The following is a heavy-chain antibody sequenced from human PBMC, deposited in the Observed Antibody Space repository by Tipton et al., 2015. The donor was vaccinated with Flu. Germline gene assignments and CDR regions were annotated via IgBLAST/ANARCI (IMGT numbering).Heavy chain of an antibody. CDR2: VYPSGTT. D-gene: IGHD3-16*01. Sequence: TRSLTCTVTGGSISGYYWSWIRQPADKGLEWMGRVYPSGTTYYISSLKSRVTMSVDTSKNQFSLKLNSVTAADTAVYYCARGGTLGPPHFRYWGQGTLVSVSS. CDR3: ARGGTLGPPHFRY. J-gene: IGHJ4*02. V-gene: IGHV4-4*07. CDR1: GGSISGYY.